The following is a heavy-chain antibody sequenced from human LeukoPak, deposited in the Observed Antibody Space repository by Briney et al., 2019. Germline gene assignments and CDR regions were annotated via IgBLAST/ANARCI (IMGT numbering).Heavy chain of an antibody. CDR3: ARGRLGRYYDSSGYYCLDY. CDR1: GFTFSSYA. D-gene: IGHD3-22*01. Sequence: GGSLRLSCAASGFTFSSYAMHWVRQAPGKGLEWVAVISYDGSNKHYADSVKGRFTISRDNSKNTLYLQMNSLRAEDTAVYYCARGRLGRYYDSSGYYCLDYWGQGTLVTVSS. V-gene: IGHV3-30-3*01. J-gene: IGHJ4*02. CDR2: ISYDGSNK.